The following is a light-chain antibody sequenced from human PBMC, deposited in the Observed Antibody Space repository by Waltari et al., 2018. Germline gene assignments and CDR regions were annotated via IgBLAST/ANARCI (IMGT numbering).Light chain of an antibody. CDR3: QGWDSSTDHVV. Sequence: SYVLTQPPSVSVAPGQTARITCGGNNIGSNSVHWYQQKPGQAPVLVVYDDRDRHSGIPERFSGSNSGNTATLTISRVEAGDEADYYCQGWDSSTDHVVFGGGTKLTVL. CDR1: NIGSNS. J-gene: IGLJ2*01. V-gene: IGLV3-21*02. CDR2: DDR.